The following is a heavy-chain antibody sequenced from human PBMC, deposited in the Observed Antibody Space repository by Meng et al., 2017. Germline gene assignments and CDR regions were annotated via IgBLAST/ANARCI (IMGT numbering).Heavy chain of an antibody. CDR1: GYTFTGYY. Sequence: ASVKVSCKASGYTFTGYYMHWVRQAPGQGLEWMGIINPSGGSTSYAQKFQGRVTMTRDTSTSTVYMELSSLRSEDTAVYYCARDPHYYDSPGNAFDIWGQGTMVTVSS. CDR3: ARDPHYYDSPGNAFDI. V-gene: IGHV1-46*01. D-gene: IGHD3-22*01. J-gene: IGHJ3*02. CDR2: INPSGGST.